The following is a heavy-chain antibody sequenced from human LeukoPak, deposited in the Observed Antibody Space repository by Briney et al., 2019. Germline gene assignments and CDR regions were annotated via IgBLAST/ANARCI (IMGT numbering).Heavy chain of an antibody. J-gene: IGHJ4*02. Sequence: GGSLRLSCAASGFTVSSNYMSWVRQAPGKGLEWVSVIYSGGSTYYADSVKGRFTISRDNSKNTLYLQMNSLRAEDTAVYYCAALPYSSSWYEADYWGQGTLVTVSS. CDR2: IYSGGST. CDR1: GFTVSSNY. V-gene: IGHV3-66*01. CDR3: AALPYSSSWYEADY. D-gene: IGHD6-13*01.